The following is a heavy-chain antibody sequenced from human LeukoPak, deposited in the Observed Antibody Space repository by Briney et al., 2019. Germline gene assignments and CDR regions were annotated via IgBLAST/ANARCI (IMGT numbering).Heavy chain of an antibody. CDR2: IYYSGST. CDR1: GGSISSGGYY. J-gene: IGHJ4*02. CDR3: ARHRRASQWLATGDFDY. Sequence: SQTPSLTCTVSGGSISSGGYYWSWIRQPPGKGLEWIGSIYYSGSTYYNPSLKSRVTISVDTSKNQFSLKLSSVTAADTAVYYCARHRRASQWLATGDFDYWGQGTLVTVSS. D-gene: IGHD6-19*01. V-gene: IGHV4-30-2*03.